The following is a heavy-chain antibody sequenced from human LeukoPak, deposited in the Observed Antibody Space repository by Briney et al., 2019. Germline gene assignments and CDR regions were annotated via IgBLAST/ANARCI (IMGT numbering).Heavy chain of an antibody. Sequence: GGSLRLSCAASGFTFSSYAMSWVRQAPGKGLEWVSGSSGSGGSTYYADSVKGRFTMSRDNSKNTLYLQMNSLRAEDTAVYYCARDGSDYSNYYYYYMDVWAKGPRSPSP. CDR2: SSGSGGST. V-gene: IGHV3-23*01. J-gene: IGHJ6*03. D-gene: IGHD6-13*01. CDR3: ARDGSDYSNYYYYYMDV. CDR1: GFTFSSYA.